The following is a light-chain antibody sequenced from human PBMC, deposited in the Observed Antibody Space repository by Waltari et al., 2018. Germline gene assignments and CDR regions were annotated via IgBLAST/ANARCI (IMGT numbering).Light chain of an antibody. Sequence: EIVMTQSPATLSVSPGERATLSCRASQSISSNLAWYQQKPGQAPRLLIYGAYTRATGIPARFSGSGSGTEFTLTISSLQSEDFVVYYCQHYNSWPPYTFGQGTKLEIK. J-gene: IGKJ2*01. V-gene: IGKV3-15*01. CDR1: QSISSN. CDR2: GAY. CDR3: QHYNSWPPYT.